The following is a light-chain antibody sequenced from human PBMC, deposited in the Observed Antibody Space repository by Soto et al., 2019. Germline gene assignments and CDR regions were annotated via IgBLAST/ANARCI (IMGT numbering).Light chain of an antibody. CDR1: STDVGGYNY. CDR2: DVS. Sequence: QSALTQPASLSGSPGQSITISCTGTSTDVGGYNYVSWYQQHPGKAPKLMIYDVSNRPSGVSNRFSGSKSGNTASLTISGLQAEDEADYYFSSYTSISTLVFGGGTKLTVL. J-gene: IGLJ2*01. V-gene: IGLV2-14*01. CDR3: SSYTSISTLV.